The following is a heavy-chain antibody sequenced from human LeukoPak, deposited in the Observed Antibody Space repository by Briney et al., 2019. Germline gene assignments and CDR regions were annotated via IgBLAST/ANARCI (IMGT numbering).Heavy chain of an antibody. CDR3: ARHPGYYYYYMDV. CDR1: GGSVSNYY. Sequence: SETLSLTCTVSGGSVSNYYWSWIRQSPGKGLEWIGYIYYTETSYNPSLKSRVTISADTSKNQFSLKLSSVTAADTAVYYCARHPGYYYYYMDVWGKGTTVTISS. CDR2: IYYTET. V-gene: IGHV4-59*08. J-gene: IGHJ6*03.